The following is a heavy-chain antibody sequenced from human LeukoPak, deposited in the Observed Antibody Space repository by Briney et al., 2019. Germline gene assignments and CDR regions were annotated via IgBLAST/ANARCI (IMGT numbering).Heavy chain of an antibody. Sequence: SESLSLTCSVSGFSITTTSYYWGWIRQSPGRGLEWIGNIFPNGRTNYNPSLESRFTVSVDTSRNQFSLQLTSVTAADTAVYYCARCLYRFGSYYFDSWGQGILVTVSS. CDR1: GFSITTTSYY. CDR2: IFPNGRT. D-gene: IGHD1-26*01. J-gene: IGHJ4*02. V-gene: IGHV4-39*01. CDR3: ARCLYRFGSYYFDS.